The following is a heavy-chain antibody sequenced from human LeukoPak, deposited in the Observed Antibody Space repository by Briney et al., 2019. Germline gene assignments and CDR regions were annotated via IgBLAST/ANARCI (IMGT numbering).Heavy chain of an antibody. CDR1: GGTFTSYA. J-gene: IGHJ6*03. CDR2: IIPIFGKA. Sequence: SVKVSCKASGGTFTSYAISWVRHAPGQGLEWMGGIIPIFGKANYAQKFQGRVTITTDESTSTAYMELSSLRSEDTAVYYCARGEGNWNSYYYDYYMDVWGKGTTVTVSS. V-gene: IGHV1-69*05. CDR3: ARGEGNWNSYYYDYYMDV. D-gene: IGHD1-7*01.